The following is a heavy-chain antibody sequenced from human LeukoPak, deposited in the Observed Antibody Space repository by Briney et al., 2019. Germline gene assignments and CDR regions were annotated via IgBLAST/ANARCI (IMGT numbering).Heavy chain of an antibody. CDR2: ISSSGGNT. D-gene: IGHD2/OR15-2a*01. J-gene: IGHJ4*02. CDR1: GFTFSTYG. CDR3: TRKGSQWDFLVDY. Sequence: GGSLRLSCGASGFTFSTYGMSWVRQAPGKGLEWVSAISSSGGNTYYADSVKGRFTISRDNAENSLYLQMDSLTAEDTAVYYCTRKGSQWDFLVDYWGQGTRVTVSP. V-gene: IGHV3-23*01.